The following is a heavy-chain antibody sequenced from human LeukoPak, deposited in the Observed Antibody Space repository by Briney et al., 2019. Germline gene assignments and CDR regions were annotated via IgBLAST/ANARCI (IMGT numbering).Heavy chain of an antibody. J-gene: IGHJ4*02. V-gene: IGHV3-23*01. Sequence: GGSLRLSCAASGFTFDNYRMSWVRQAPGKGLEWVSTVNADGGNTYYADSVKGRFTISRDNSKSTLILQMNSLRFEDTALYYCTKRVKYGGTWDHFADWGQGTLVTVSS. D-gene: IGHD1-26*01. CDR1: GFTFDNYR. CDR2: VNADGGNT. CDR3: TKRVKYGGTWDHFAD.